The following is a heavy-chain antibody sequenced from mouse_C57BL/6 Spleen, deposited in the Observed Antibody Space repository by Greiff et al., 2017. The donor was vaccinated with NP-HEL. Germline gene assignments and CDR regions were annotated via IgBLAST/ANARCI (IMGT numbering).Heavy chain of an antibody. D-gene: IGHD1-1*01. CDR3: ASSSTVVAWYFDV. J-gene: IGHJ1*03. CDR1: GFTFSDYG. V-gene: IGHV5-17*01. CDR2: ISSGSSTI. Sequence: EVQLVESGGGLVKPGGSLKLSCAASGFTFSDYGMHWVRQAPEKGLEWVAYISSGSSTIYYADTVKGRFTISRDNAKNTLFLQMTSLRSEDTAMYYCASSSTVVAWYFDVWGTGTTVTVSS.